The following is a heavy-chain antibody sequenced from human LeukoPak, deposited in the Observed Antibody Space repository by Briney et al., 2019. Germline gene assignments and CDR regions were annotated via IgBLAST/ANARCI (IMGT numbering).Heavy chain of an antibody. D-gene: IGHD4-11*01. CDR1: GGSFNSYY. CDR2: IYYSGST. CDR3: ARNNYVTHFYGLDV. Sequence: SETLSLTCTVSGGSFNSYYWSWIRQPPGKGLEWLAYIYYSGSTNYNPSLKSRVTISVDTSKNQFSLKLSSVTAADTAVDFCARNNYVTHFYGLDVWGEGTTVGV. V-gene: IGHV4-59*01. J-gene: IGHJ6*02.